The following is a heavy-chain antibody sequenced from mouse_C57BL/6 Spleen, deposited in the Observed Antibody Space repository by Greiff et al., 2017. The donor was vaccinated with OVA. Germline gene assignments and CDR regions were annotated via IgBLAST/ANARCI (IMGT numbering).Heavy chain of an antibody. Sequence: QVQLQQPGTELVKPGASVKLSCKSSGYTFPSYWLPWVKQRPGPGLEWIGNINPSNGGPNSNEKFKSKATLTVDKSASTAYMPLSSLTSEDSAVYYCARNDYSNYEVFDYWGQGTTLTVSS. J-gene: IGHJ2*01. V-gene: IGHV1-53*01. CDR3: ARNDYSNYEVFDY. D-gene: IGHD2-5*01. CDR2: INPSNGGP. CDR1: GYTFPSYW.